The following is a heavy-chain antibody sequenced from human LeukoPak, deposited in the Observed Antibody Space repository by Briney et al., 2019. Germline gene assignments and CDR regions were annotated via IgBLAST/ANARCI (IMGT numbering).Heavy chain of an antibody. D-gene: IGHD2/OR15-2a*01. Sequence: GALRLSCAASGFTFSSYGMHWVRQAPGKGLEWVAVISYDGSNKYYADSVKGRFTISRDNSKNTLYLQMNSLRAEDTAVYYCAKLNRGLYYYYYMDVWGKGTTVTVSS. CDR3: AKLNRGLYYYYYMDV. CDR2: ISYDGSNK. CDR1: GFTFSSYG. J-gene: IGHJ6*03. V-gene: IGHV3-30*18.